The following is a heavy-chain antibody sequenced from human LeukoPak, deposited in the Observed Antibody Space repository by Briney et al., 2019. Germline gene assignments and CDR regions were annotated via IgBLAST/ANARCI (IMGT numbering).Heavy chain of an antibody. Sequence: GGSLRLYCATTAFAFSVYAISWLRQPPGKGLERVSTINANSGTTSYAASVRGRFTISRDNSKNTIYLQLHTLRADDTATYYCAKPISGGLAVTADWFHPWGQGTLVVVSS. CDR2: INANSGTT. D-gene: IGHD6-19*01. J-gene: IGHJ5*01. CDR3: AKPISGGLAVTADWFHP. CDR1: AFAFSVYA. V-gene: IGHV3-23*01.